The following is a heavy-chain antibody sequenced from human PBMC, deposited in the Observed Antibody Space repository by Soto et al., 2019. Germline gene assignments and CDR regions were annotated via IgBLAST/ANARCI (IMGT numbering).Heavy chain of an antibody. CDR1: GFAFSNAW. Sequence: WGPLTLACAAGGFAFSNAWMNWVRQAPGKGLEWVGRIKSKTDGGTTDYAAPVKGRFTISRDDSKNTLYLQMNSLKTEDTAVYYCTTGTIGYWGQGTLVTVSS. CDR2: IKSKTDGGTT. J-gene: IGHJ4*02. CDR3: TTGTIGY. V-gene: IGHV3-15*07. D-gene: IGHD1-7*01.